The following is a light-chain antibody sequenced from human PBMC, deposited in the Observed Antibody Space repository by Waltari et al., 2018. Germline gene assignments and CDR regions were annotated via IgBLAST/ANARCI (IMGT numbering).Light chain of an antibody. J-gene: IGLJ3*02. V-gene: IGLV2-14*04. CDR3: SSYTSSTTWV. Sequence: WYQQHPDKAPKLMIYDVSKRPSGVSNRVSGSKSGNTASLTISGLQPEDEADYYCSSYTSSTTWVFGGGTKLTVL. CDR2: DVS.